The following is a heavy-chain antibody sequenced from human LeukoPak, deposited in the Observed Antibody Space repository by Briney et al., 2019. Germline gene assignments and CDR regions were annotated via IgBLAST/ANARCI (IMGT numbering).Heavy chain of an antibody. D-gene: IGHD6-6*01. CDR3: ARRGSSSLNNWFDP. V-gene: IGHV3-7*01. CDR1: GFTFSIYW. J-gene: IGHJ5*02. Sequence: PGGSLRLSCAASGFTFSIYWMSWVRQAPGEGLECVANIKQDGSEKYYVDSVKGRFTISRDNAKNSLYMQMNSLRDEDTAVYYCARRGSSSLNNWFDPWGQGTLVTVSS. CDR2: IKQDGSEK.